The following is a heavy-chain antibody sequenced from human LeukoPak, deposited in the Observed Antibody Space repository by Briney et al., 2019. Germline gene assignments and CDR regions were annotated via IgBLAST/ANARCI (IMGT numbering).Heavy chain of an antibody. Sequence: RGGSLRLSCAASGFTFSSYWMHWVRQVPGKGLVWVSRINTDGSSTTYADSVKGRFTISRDNTENTLYLQMSSLRAEDTAVYYCAREWKKTGAFDHWGQGTLVTVSS. CDR2: INTDGSST. J-gene: IGHJ4*02. CDR3: AREWKKTGAFDH. D-gene: IGHD1-1*01. V-gene: IGHV3-74*01. CDR1: GFTFSSYW.